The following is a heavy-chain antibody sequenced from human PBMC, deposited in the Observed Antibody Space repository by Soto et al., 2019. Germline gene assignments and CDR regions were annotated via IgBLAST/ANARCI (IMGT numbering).Heavy chain of an antibody. CDR1: GDSFSSYA. CDR2: IIPIFGTP. V-gene: IGHV1-69*06. Sequence: QVQLVQSGAEVKKPGSSVKVSCKASGDSFSSYAISWLRQAPGQGLEWMGGIIPIFGTPHYAQKFQGRVTITADKSTSTAYMELSSLSSEDTAVYFCARGAYCSGRSCYVVTRYWGQGTLITVSS. D-gene: IGHD2-15*01. CDR3: ARGAYCSGRSCYVVTRY. J-gene: IGHJ4*02.